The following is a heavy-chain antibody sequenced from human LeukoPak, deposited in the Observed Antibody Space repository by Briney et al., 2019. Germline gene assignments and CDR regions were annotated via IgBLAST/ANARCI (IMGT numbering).Heavy chain of an antibody. V-gene: IGHV1-69*05. CDR3: ARPLGVAGTGAFDI. CDR2: IIPIFGTA. D-gene: IGHD6-19*01. Sequence: GASVKVSCKASGGTFSSYAISWVRQAPGQGLEWMGGIIPIFGTANYAQKFQGRVTITTDESTSAAYMELSSLRSEDTAVYYCARPLGVAGTGAFDIWGQGTMVTVSS. CDR1: GGTFSSYA. J-gene: IGHJ3*02.